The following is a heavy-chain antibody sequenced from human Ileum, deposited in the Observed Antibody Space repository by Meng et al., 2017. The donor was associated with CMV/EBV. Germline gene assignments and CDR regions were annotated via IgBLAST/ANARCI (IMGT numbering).Heavy chain of an antibody. CDR2: INPDGSTT. CDR1: GFPFSISW. V-gene: IGHV3-74*01. D-gene: IGHD2-15*01. J-gene: IGHJ4*02. CDR3: ARGGSDSPRGHDY. Sequence: AASGFPFSISWMHWVRQVPGKGLVWVSRINPDGSTTNYADSVKGRFTISRDNAKNTVYLQLNSLRANDTAVYYCARGGSDSPRGHDYWGQGTLVTVSS.